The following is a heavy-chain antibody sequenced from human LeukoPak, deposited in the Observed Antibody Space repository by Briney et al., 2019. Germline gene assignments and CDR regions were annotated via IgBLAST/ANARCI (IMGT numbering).Heavy chain of an antibody. J-gene: IGHJ4*02. CDR2: ISGSGGST. Sequence: GGSLRLSCAASGFTFSSYAMSWVRQAPGKGLEWVSAISGSGGSTYYGDSVKGRFTISRDNSKNTLYLQMNSLRAEDTAVYYCAKDRGHYYDSSGYSPPDYWGQGTLVTVSS. CDR3: AKDRGHYYDSSGYSPPDY. CDR1: GFTFSSYA. D-gene: IGHD3-22*01. V-gene: IGHV3-23*01.